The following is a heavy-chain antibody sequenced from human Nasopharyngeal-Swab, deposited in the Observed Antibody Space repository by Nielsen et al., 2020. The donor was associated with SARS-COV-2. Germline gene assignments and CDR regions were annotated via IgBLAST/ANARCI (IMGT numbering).Heavy chain of an antibody. CDR3: ARDEKSQGIFGVVISGQWWFDP. J-gene: IGHJ5*02. Sequence: ASVKVSCKASGYTFTSYAMNWVRQAPGQGIEWMGWINTNTGNPTYAQGFTGRFVFSLDTSVSTAYLQISSLKAEDTAVYYCARDEKSQGIFGVVISGQWWFDPWGQGTLVTVSS. CDR1: GYTFTSYA. CDR2: INTNTGNP. V-gene: IGHV7-4-1*02. D-gene: IGHD3-3*01.